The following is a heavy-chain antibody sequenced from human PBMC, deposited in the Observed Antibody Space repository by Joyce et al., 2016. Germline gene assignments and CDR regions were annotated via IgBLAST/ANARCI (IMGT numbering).Heavy chain of an antibody. J-gene: IGHJ3*01. CDR2: VKRKSQGGTT. Sequence: EVQLVESGGGLVKPGGSLRLSCAASGFSFRNAWVTWVRQDQGKGLEWVGRVKRKSQGGTTDYAAPVKGRFTISRDDSRDTAYLQMNSLKSEDTGVYFCVTGLCIGTACHWDDAFDVWGQGTMVTVSS. CDR3: VTGLCIGTACHWDDAFDV. V-gene: IGHV3-15*01. CDR1: GFSFRNAW. D-gene: IGHD2-2*01.